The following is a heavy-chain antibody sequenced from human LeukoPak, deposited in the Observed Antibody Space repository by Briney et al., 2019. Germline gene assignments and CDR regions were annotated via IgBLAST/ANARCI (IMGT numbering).Heavy chain of an antibody. V-gene: IGHV6-1*01. CDR3: ARSISATGNNFDY. D-gene: IGHD6-13*01. CDR1: GDSVSSHTPA. CDR2: TYFRSKWYH. Sequence: SQTLSLTFAISGDSVSSHTPAWNWIRQSPSRGLEWLGSTYFRSKWYHDYTMSVKSRITINPDTSKNQFSLQLNSVTPEDTAVYYCARSISATGNNFDYWGQGTLVTVSS. J-gene: IGHJ4*02.